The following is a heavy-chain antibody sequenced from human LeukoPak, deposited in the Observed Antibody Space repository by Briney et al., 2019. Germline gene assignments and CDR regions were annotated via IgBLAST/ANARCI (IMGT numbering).Heavy chain of an antibody. CDR1: GFIFSSYW. CDR2: IKQDGSEK. J-gene: IGHJ6*02. Sequence: GGSLRLSCAASGFIFSSYWMHWVRQAPGKGLEWVANIKQDGSEKYYVDSVKGRFTISRDNAKNSLYLQMNSLRAGDTAVYYCVRAMEVWGQGTTVTVSS. V-gene: IGHV3-7*03. CDR3: VRAMEV.